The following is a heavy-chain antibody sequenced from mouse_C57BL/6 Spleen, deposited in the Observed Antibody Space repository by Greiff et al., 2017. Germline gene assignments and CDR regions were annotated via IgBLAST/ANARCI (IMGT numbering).Heavy chain of an antibody. J-gene: IGHJ2*01. V-gene: IGHV14-4*01. CDR3: TTGGVPDY. Sequence: VQLQQSGAELVRPGASVKLSCTASGFNIKDDYMHWVKQRPEQGLEWIGWIDPANGDTEYASKFQGKATITADTSSNTAYLQLSSLTSEDTAVYYCTTGGVPDYWGQGTTLTVSS. CDR1: GFNIKDDY. CDR2: IDPANGDT.